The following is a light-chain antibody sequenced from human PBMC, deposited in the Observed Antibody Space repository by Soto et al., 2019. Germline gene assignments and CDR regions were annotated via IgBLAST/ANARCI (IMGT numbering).Light chain of an antibody. V-gene: IGKV3-11*01. CDR1: QNINIY. Sequence: EIVLTQSPATLSLSPGGRATLSCRVSQNINIYLAWYQQKLGQAPRLLIYDSVIWATGIPASFSGSGSGTVFTLTISCLEPEDFGVYYCQQRYSWPLTFGGGTKVEIK. CDR3: QQRYSWPLT. J-gene: IGKJ4*01. CDR2: DSV.